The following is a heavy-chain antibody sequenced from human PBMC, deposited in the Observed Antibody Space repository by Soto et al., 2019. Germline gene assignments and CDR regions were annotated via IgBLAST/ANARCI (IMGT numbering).Heavy chain of an antibody. CDR3: AGSIAVAGTFNYYYGMDV. V-gene: IGHV1-69*01. CDR2: IIPIFGTA. D-gene: IGHD6-19*01. CDR1: GGTFSSYA. Sequence: ASVKVSCKASGGTFSSYAISWVRQAPGQGLEWMGGIIPIFGTANYAQKFQGRVTITADESTSTAYMELSSLRSEDTAVYYCAGSIAVAGTFNYYYGMDVWGQGTTVTVSS. J-gene: IGHJ6*02.